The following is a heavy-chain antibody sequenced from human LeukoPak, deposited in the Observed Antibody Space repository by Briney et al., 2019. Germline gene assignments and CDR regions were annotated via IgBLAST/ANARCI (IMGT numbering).Heavy chain of an antibody. V-gene: IGHV1-69*13. CDR3: TRDSLPFPSGPYGSGSSY. CDR1: GGTFSSYA. D-gene: IGHD3-10*01. Sequence: SVKVSCKASGGTFSSYAISWVRQAPGQGLEWMGGIIPIFGTANYAQKFQGRVTITADESTSTAYMELSSLRSEDTAVYYCTRDSLPFPSGPYGSGSSYWGQGTLVTVCS. J-gene: IGHJ4*02. CDR2: IIPIFGTA.